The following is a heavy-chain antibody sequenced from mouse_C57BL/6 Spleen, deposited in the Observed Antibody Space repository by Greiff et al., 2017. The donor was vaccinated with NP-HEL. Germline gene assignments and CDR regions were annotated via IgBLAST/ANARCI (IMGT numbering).Heavy chain of an antibody. Sequence: QVHVKQPGAELVKPGASVKLSCQASGYTFTSYWMHWVKQRPGQGLEWIGMIHPNSGSTNYNEKFKSKATLTVDKSSSTAYMQLSSLTSEDSAVYYCARDGYDPFAYWGQGTLVTVSA. D-gene: IGHD2-2*01. J-gene: IGHJ3*01. CDR3: ARDGYDPFAY. V-gene: IGHV1-64*01. CDR1: GYTFTSYW. CDR2: IHPNSGST.